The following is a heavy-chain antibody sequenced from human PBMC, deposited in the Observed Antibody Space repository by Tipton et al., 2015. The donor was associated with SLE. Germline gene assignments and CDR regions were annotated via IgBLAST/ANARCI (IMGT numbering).Heavy chain of an antibody. Sequence: AVSGFTFSSYWMSWVRQAPGKGLEWVANIKQDGSEKYYVDSVKGRFTISRDNAKNSLYLQMNSLRAEDTAVYYCARDYIRSGYYGSGSNPFDYWGQGTLVTVSS. CDR1: GFTFSSYW. CDR3: ARDYIRSGYYGSGSNPFDY. CDR2: IKQDGSEK. J-gene: IGHJ4*02. D-gene: IGHD3-10*01. V-gene: IGHV3-7*01.